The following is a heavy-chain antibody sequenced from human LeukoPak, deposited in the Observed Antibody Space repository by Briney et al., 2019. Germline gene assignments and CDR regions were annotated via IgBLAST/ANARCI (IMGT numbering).Heavy chain of an antibody. J-gene: IGHJ3*02. CDR2: MNPNSGHT. Sequence: ASVKVSCKASGYTFTSYDINWVRQATGQGLEWMGWMNPNSGHTGYAQKFQGRVTMTRNTSISTAYMELSSLRSEDTAVYYCARGYPPVLLWFGELSGTDAFDIWGQGTMVTVSS. CDR1: GYTFTSYD. CDR3: ARGYPPVLLWFGELSGTDAFDI. V-gene: IGHV1-8*01. D-gene: IGHD3-10*01.